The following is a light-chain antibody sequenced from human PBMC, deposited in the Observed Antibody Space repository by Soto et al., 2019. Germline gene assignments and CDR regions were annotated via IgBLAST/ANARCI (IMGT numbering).Light chain of an antibody. V-gene: IGKV1-39*01. CDR1: QSISSN. Sequence: DIQMTQSPSSLSASVGDRVTITCRASQSISSNLNWYQQKPGKAPKLVIYVAFSLQSGVPSRFSGSGSGTDFTLTISSLQPEDFATYYCQQSYSSPYTFGQGTKLEIK. CDR3: QQSYSSPYT. J-gene: IGKJ2*01. CDR2: VAF.